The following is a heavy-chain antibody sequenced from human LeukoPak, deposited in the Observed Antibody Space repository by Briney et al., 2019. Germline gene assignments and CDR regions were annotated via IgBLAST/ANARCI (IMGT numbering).Heavy chain of an antibody. V-gene: IGHV1-2*02. D-gene: IGHD3-16*02. CDR3: ARDRRSYRPFDY. Sequence: ASVKVSCKASGYTFTGYYMHWVRQAPGQGLEWMGWINPNSGGTNYAQKFQGRVTMTRDTSISTVYMELSRLRSDDTAVYYCARDRRSYRPFDYWGQGTLVTVSS. CDR1: GYTFTGYY. CDR2: INPNSGGT. J-gene: IGHJ4*02.